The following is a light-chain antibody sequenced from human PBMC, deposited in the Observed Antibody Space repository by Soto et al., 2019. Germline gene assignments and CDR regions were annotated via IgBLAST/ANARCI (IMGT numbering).Light chain of an antibody. CDR2: TAS. CDR1: QSVNTY. J-gene: IGKJ3*01. Sequence: DIQMTQSPSSLSASVGDRVTITCRASQSVNTYLNWYQQKPGTAPKLLIYTASTLQSGVPPRFSGSGSGTDFTLTISSLQPEDFSNYYCQQSYRNPRTFGPGTKVEIK. V-gene: IGKV1-39*01. CDR3: QQSYRNPRT.